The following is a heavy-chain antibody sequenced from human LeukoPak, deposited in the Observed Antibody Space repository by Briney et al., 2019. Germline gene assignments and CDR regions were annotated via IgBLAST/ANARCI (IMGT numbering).Heavy chain of an antibody. V-gene: IGHV1-24*01. CDR2: FDPEDDET. Sequence: ASVKVSCKVSGYTLTELSMHWVRQAPGKGLEWMGGFDPEDDETIYAQKFQGRVTMTEDTSTDTAYMELSSLRSEDTAVYYCATALYSGYDAFDYWGQGTLVTVSS. CDR1: GYTLTELS. J-gene: IGHJ4*02. CDR3: ATALYSGYDAFDY. D-gene: IGHD5-12*01.